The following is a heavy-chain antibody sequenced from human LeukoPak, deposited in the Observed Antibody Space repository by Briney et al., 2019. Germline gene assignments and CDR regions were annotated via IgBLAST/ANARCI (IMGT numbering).Heavy chain of an antibody. D-gene: IGHD3-3*01. J-gene: IGHJ4*02. Sequence: SETLSLTCAVPGGSISSGGYSWSWIRQPPGKGLEWIGYIYHSGSTYYNPSLKSRVTISVDRSKNQFSLKLSSVTAADTAVYYCARGRALYDFWSGYYTSNYFDYWGQGTLVTVSS. V-gene: IGHV4-30-2*01. CDR1: GGSISSGGYS. CDR3: ARGRALYDFWSGYYTSNYFDY. CDR2: IYHSGST.